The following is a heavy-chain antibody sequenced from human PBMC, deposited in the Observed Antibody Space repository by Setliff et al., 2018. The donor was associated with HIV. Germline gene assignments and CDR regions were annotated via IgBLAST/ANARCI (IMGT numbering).Heavy chain of an antibody. CDR1: GVSISSHY. J-gene: IGHJ4*02. D-gene: IGHD6-19*01. V-gene: IGHV4-59*11. CDR3: ARDEGAVAGLVWYAFDY. Sequence: PSETLSLTCTVSGVSISSHYLSWIRQPPGKGLEWIGSIYYSGSTYYSPSLRSRVTISVDRSKNQFSLRLSSVTAADTAVYYCARDEGAVAGLVWYAFDYWGQGTLVTVSS. CDR2: IYYSGST.